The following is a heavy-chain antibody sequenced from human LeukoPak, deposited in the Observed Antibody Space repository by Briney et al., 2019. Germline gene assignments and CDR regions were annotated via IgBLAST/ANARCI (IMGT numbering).Heavy chain of an antibody. Sequence: SVKVSCKASGGTFSSYAISWVRQAPGQGLEWMGGIIPIFGTANYAQKFQGRVTITADESTSTAYMELSSLRSEDTAVYYCAQQLVPLDAFDIWGQGTMVTVSS. D-gene: IGHD6-13*01. V-gene: IGHV1-69*01. J-gene: IGHJ3*02. CDR2: IIPIFGTA. CDR3: AQQLVPLDAFDI. CDR1: GGTFSSYA.